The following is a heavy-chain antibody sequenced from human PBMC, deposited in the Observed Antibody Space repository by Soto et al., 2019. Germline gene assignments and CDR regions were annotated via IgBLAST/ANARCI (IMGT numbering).Heavy chain of an antibody. CDR3: ARTVGAAYYFDF. Sequence: SETLSLTCNVSGDSMTKYYWSWIRQPAGKGLEWIGRIYTSGSTNYNPSLKSRVTVSIDTSNSHFSLNLKSVTAADTAVYYCARTVGAAYYFDFWGQGALVTVSS. CDR2: IYTSGST. CDR1: GDSMTKYY. D-gene: IGHD1-26*01. V-gene: IGHV4-4*07. J-gene: IGHJ4*02.